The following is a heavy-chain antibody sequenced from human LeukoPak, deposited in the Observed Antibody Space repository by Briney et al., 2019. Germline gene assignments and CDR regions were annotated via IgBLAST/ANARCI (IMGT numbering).Heavy chain of an antibody. CDR1: GYTFASYG. CDR3: ARVSCGYNCHYAMDV. CDR2: VSAHSGNT. Sequence: ASVKVSCKASGYTFASYGISWLRQAPGQGLEWVGWVSAHSGNTKYAERVQGRASMTAGTSTSTAYMELRSLRSDDTALYYCARVSCGYNCHYAMDVWGQGTTVTVSS. J-gene: IGHJ6*02. D-gene: IGHD5-18*01. V-gene: IGHV1-18*01.